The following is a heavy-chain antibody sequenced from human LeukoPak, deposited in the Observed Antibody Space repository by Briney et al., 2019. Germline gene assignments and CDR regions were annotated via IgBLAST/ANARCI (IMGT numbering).Heavy chain of an antibody. CDR1: GYTFTSYY. J-gene: IGHJ5*02. CDR2: INPSGGST. Sequence: ASVTLSCKASGYTFTSYYMHWVRQAPGQGLEWMGIINPSGGSTSYAQKFQGRVTMTRDTSTSTVYMELSSLRSEDTAVYYCAREPNNIAVAGTSGFDPWGQGTLVTVSS. V-gene: IGHV1-46*01. CDR3: AREPNNIAVAGTSGFDP. D-gene: IGHD6-19*01.